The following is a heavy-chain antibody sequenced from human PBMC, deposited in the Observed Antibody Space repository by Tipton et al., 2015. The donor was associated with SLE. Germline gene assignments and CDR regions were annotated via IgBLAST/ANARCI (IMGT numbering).Heavy chain of an antibody. CDR1: GGSMSSGDHL. V-gene: IGHV4-30-4*01. Sequence: TLSLTCTVSGGSMSSGDHLWGWVRQPPGKGLESIGHISYSGGTYYVPSLKSRITISLDTSRHQFSLNLTSVTAADTAVYFCARAGLAAAGFFDYWGQGALVTVSS. CDR2: ISYSGGT. CDR3: ARAGLAAAGFFDY. D-gene: IGHD6-13*01. J-gene: IGHJ4*02.